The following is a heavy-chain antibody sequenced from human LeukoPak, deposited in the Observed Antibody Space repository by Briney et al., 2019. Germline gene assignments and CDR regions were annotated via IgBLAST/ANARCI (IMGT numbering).Heavy chain of an antibody. J-gene: IGHJ6*02. CDR2: IWYDGSNK. Sequence: PGGSLRLSCAASGFTFSSYGMHWVRQAPGKGLEWVAVIWYDGSNKYYADSVKGRFTISRDNSKNTLYLQVNSLRAEDTAVYYCARTTPSHYYYYGMDVWGQGTTVTVSS. CDR3: ARTTPSHYYYYGMDV. V-gene: IGHV3-33*01. CDR1: GFTFSSYG. D-gene: IGHD1-26*01.